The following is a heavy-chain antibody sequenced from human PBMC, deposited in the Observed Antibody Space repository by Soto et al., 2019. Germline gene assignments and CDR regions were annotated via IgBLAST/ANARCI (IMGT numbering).Heavy chain of an antibody. Sequence: ASVKVSCKASGYTFTSYGISWVRQAPGQGLEWMGWISAYNGNTNYAQKLQGRVTMTTDTSTSTAYMELRSLRSDDTAVYYCASPFSKRYWYFDLWGRGTLVPVSS. CDR2: ISAYNGNT. CDR1: GYTFTSYG. J-gene: IGHJ2*01. V-gene: IGHV1-18*01. D-gene: IGHD2-2*01. CDR3: ASPFSKRYWYFDL.